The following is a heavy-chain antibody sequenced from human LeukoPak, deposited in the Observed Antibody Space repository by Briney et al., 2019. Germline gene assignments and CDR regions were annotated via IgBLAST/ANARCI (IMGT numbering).Heavy chain of an antibody. J-gene: IGHJ6*03. Sequence: SETLSLTCAVSGGSISSYYWTWIRQPPGKGLEWVGYIQNSAIYRAKIKSSPSLQSRVSLSIDASKNQVSLTVNSVTAADTAVYYCARLSSTLYYSMDVWGSGTAVTVSS. V-gene: IGHV4-59*08. D-gene: IGHD6-6*01. CDR3: ARLSSTLYYSMDV. CDR1: GGSISSYY. CDR2: IQNSAIYRAKI.